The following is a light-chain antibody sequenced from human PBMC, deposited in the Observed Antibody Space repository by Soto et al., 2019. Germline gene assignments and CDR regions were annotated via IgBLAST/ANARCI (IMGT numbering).Light chain of an antibody. CDR2: SDN. CDR3: AAWDDSLNGLL. V-gene: IGLV1-44*01. Sequence: QSALTPPPSASGTPGQVFTISCSGSNSNIGDNSVNWYQQLPGTAPKLLIYSDNRRPSGVPDRFSGSKSGTSASLAISGLQSEDDAEYYCAAWDDSLNGLLFGGGTKLTV. J-gene: IGLJ3*02. CDR1: NSNIGDNS.